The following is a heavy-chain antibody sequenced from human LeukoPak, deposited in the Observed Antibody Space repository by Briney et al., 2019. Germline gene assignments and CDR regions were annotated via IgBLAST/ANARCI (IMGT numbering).Heavy chain of an antibody. J-gene: IGHJ4*02. CDR3: ARAHSSGAPFDY. D-gene: IGHD6-19*01. CDR1: GFTFSNYA. Sequence: PGRSLRLSCAASGFTFSNYAIHWVRQAPGKGLEWVAVIWHDGNNKYYADSVEGRFTISRDNSKNTLSLQMNSLRAEDTAVYYCARAHSSGAPFDYWGQGTLVTVSS. V-gene: IGHV3-33*01. CDR2: IWHDGNNK.